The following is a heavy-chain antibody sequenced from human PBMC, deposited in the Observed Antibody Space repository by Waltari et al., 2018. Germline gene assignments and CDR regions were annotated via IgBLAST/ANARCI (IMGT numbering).Heavy chain of an antibody. D-gene: IGHD1-26*01. CDR3: VRDQPGAD. Sequence: QVQLVESGGGFVKPGGSLTLSCVGSGFTFRDDYVSWVRQAPGRGLEWISYISGSGRYINYADSVEGRFTIFRDNARNSLQLQMNSLRVEDTAVYYCVRDQPGADWGHGTQVIVSS. V-gene: IGHV3-11*05. CDR1: GFTFRDDY. J-gene: IGHJ4*01. CDR2: ISGSGRYI.